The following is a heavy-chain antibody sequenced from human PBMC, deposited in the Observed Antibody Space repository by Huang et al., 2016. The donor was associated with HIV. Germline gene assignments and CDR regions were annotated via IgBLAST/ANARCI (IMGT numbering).Heavy chain of an antibody. V-gene: IGHV1-18*01. J-gene: IGHJ5*02. D-gene: IGHD3-10*01. CDR1: GYTFFTYY. CDR3: ARFRGPQVTLNWLDP. CDR2: VSTYNGHT. Sequence: QVQLVQSGPEMKKPGASVNVSCKASGYTFFTYYIGWVRKAPGQGLERGGWVSTYNGHTNNAQKCQGRLTVTTDVSTSSAYMELKNLRSDDTAVYYCARFRGPQVTLNWLDPWGQGTLVTVSS.